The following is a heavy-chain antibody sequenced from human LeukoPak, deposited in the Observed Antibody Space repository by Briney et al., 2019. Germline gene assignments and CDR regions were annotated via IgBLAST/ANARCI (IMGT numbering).Heavy chain of an antibody. V-gene: IGHV1-69*13. D-gene: IGHD2-15*01. J-gene: IGHJ4*02. CDR2: IIPIFGTA. Sequence: ASVKVSCKASGGTFSSYAISWVRQAPGQGLEWMGGIIPIFGTANYAQKFQGRVTITADESTSTAYMELSSLRSEDTAVYYCARVGYCSGGSCYGDYYFDYWGQGTLVTVSS. CDR1: GGTFSSYA. CDR3: ARVGYCSGGSCYGDYYFDY.